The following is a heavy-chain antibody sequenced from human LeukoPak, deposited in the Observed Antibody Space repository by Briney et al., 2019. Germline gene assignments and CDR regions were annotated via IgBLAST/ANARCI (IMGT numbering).Heavy chain of an antibody. CDR1: GYSFTGYY. CDR3: ARGYGGTPLNY. Sequence: ASAKVSCKASGYSFTGYYMHWVRQAPGQGLEWMGWINPNSGGTNYAQKFQGRVTITADKSTSTAYMELSSLRSEDTAVYYCARGYGGTPLNYWGQGTLVTVSS. D-gene: IGHD4-23*01. J-gene: IGHJ4*02. V-gene: IGHV1-2*02. CDR2: INPNSGGT.